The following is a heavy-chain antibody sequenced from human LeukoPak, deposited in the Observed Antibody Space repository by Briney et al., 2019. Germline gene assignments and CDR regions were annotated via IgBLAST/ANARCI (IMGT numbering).Heavy chain of an antibody. V-gene: IGHV1-46*01. CDR1: GYTFSGHY. CDR3: ARGTLWYYYDSSGYFFFDY. CDR2: INPSGGST. J-gene: IGHJ4*02. Sequence: ASVKVSCKASGYTFSGHYMHWVRQAPGQGLEWMGIINPSGGSTSYAQKFQGRVTMTRDTSTSTVYMELSSLRSEDTAVYYCARGTLWYYYDSSGYFFFDYWGQGTLVTVSS. D-gene: IGHD3-22*01.